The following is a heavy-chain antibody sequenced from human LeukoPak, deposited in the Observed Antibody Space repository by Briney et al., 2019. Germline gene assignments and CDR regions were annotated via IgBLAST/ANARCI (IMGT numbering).Heavy chain of an antibody. CDR3: AREVDYYYYYYMDV. CDR1: GFTFSSYS. V-gene: IGHV3-21*01. Sequence: GSLRLSCAASGFTFSSYSMNWVRQAPGKGLEWVSSISSSSSYIYYADSVKGRFTISRDNAKNSLYLQMNSLRAEDTAVYYCAREVDYYYYYYMDVWGKGTTVTVSS. CDR2: ISSSSSYI. J-gene: IGHJ6*03.